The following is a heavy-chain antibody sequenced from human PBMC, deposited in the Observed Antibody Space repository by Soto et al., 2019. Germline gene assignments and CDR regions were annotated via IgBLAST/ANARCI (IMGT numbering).Heavy chain of an antibody. CDR2: IYYSGST. CDR3: ARLIVTEDAGEVFDP. D-gene: IGHD3-22*01. CDR1: GGSISSSSYY. J-gene: IGHJ5*02. Sequence: SETLSLTCTVSGGSISSSSYYWGWIRQPPGKGLEWIGSIYYSGSTYYNPSLKSRVTISVDTSKNQFSLKLSSVTAADTAVYYCARLIVTEDAGEVFDPWGQGTLVTVSS. V-gene: IGHV4-39*01.